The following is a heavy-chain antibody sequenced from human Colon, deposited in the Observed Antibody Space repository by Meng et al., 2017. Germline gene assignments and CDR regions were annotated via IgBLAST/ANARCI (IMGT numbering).Heavy chain of an antibody. CDR3: ARNPVIPDARTFDF. V-gene: IGHV4-30-4*01. CDR1: NGSINSADYY. CDR2: IHSSGNT. Sequence: QVQLQESGPGLVKPSQTLSLTCTISNGSINSADYYWNWIRQPPGKGPEWLGYIHSSGNTYYTPSLKSRLAMSLDTSKNQFFLRLTSVTAADTAVYYCARNPVIPDARTFDFWGQGALVTVSS. D-gene: IGHD2-2*01. J-gene: IGHJ4*02.